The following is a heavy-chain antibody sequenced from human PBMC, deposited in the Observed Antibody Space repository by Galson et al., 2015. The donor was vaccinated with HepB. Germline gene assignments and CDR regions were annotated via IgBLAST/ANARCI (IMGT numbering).Heavy chain of an antibody. CDR1: GYTFISYG. V-gene: IGHV1-18*04. CDR2: ISAYNGNT. J-gene: IGHJ6*02. Sequence: SVKVSCKASGYTFISYGISWVRQAPGQGLEWMGWISAYNGNTDYAQKLQGRITVTTDTSTSTAYMELRSLRSDDTAVYYCARDEWELLGYYAMDVWGQGTTVTVSS. D-gene: IGHD1-26*01. CDR3: ARDEWELLGYYAMDV.